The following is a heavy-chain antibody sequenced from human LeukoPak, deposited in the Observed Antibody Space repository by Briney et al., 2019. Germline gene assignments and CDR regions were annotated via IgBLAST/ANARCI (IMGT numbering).Heavy chain of an antibody. CDR2: ISSSSSYI. Sequence: GGSLRLSCAASGFTFSSYSMNWVCQAPGKGLEWVSSISSSSSYIYYADSVKGRFTISRDNAKNSLYLQMNSLRAEDTAVYYCARLMFLWPPIYFDYWGQGTLVTVSS. CDR1: GFTFSSYS. V-gene: IGHV3-21*01. J-gene: IGHJ4*02. CDR3: ARLMFLWPPIYFDY. D-gene: IGHD2-8*01.